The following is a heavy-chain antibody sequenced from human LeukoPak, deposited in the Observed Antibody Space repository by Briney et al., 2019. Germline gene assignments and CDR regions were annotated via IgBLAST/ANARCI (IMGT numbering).Heavy chain of an antibody. CDR1: GGTFSSYA. D-gene: IGHD2-15*01. Sequence: ASVKVSFKASGGTFSSYAISWVRQAPGQGLEWMGRIIPILGIANYAQKFQGRVTITADKSTSTAYMELSSLRSEDTAVYYCARVSGNDIVAAFDPWGQGTLVTVST. V-gene: IGHV1-69*04. J-gene: IGHJ5*02. CDR2: IIPILGIA. CDR3: ARVSGNDIVAAFDP.